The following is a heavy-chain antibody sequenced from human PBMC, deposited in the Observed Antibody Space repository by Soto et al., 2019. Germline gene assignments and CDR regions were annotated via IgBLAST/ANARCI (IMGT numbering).Heavy chain of an antibody. V-gene: IGHV3-30-3*01. CDR3: ARVWGIAVAGTDY. Sequence: QVQLVESGGGVVQPGRSLRLSCAASGFTFSSYAMHWVRQAPGKGLEWVAVISYDGSNKYYADSVKGRFTISRDNSKNTLYLQMNSLRAEDTAVYYCARVWGIAVAGTDYWGQGTLVTVSS. CDR2: ISYDGSNK. J-gene: IGHJ4*02. D-gene: IGHD6-19*01. CDR1: GFTFSSYA.